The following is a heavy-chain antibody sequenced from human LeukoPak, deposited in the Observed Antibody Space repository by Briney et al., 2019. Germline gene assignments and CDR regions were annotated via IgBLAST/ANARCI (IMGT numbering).Heavy chain of an antibody. Sequence: SETLSLTCTVSGGSISSYYWSWIRQPAGKGLEWIGRIYTSGSTNYNPSLKSRVTMSVDTSKNQLSLKLISVTPAGTAVYSCARLSSSGWYWHYMDVWGEGTTVTVSS. J-gene: IGHJ6*03. CDR2: IYTSGST. D-gene: IGHD6-19*01. CDR1: GGSISSYY. V-gene: IGHV4-4*07. CDR3: ARLSSSGWYWHYMDV.